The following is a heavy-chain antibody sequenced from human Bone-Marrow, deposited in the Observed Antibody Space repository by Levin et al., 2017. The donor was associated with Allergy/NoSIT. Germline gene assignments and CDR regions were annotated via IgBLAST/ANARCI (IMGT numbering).Heavy chain of an antibody. CDR2: ISSRSSYI. J-gene: IGHJ6*02. Sequence: GGSLRLSCAASAFSFSTYSMNWVRQAPGKGLEWVSSISSRSSYIYYADSVKGRFTISRDNAKNSLYLQMNSLRGDDPAMYYCARAPSDYNYYDIDVWGQGTTVTVSS. CDR1: AFSFSTYS. V-gene: IGHV3-21*01. CDR3: ARAPSDYNYYDIDV.